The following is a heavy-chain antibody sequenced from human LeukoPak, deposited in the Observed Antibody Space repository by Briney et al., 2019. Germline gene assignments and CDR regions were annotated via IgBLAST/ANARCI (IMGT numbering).Heavy chain of an antibody. Sequence: PSETLSLTCTVSGGSISSSSYYWGWIRQPPGRGLEWIGSIYYSGSTYYNPSLKSRVTISVDTSKNQFSLKLSSVTAADTAVYYCARHRRPFDYWGQGTLVTVSS. CDR2: IYYSGST. CDR3: ARHRRPFDY. CDR1: GGSISSSSYY. J-gene: IGHJ4*02. V-gene: IGHV4-39*01.